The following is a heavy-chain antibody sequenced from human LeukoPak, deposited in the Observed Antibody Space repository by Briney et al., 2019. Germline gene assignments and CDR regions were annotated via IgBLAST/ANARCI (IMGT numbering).Heavy chain of an antibody. V-gene: IGHV1-69*02. D-gene: IGHD6-19*01. Sequence: ASVKVSCKASGYTFTGYYMHWVRQAPGQGLEWMGRIIPILGIANYAQKFQGRVTITADKSTSTAYMELSSLRSEDTAVYYCATPLSSGWYGIDYWGQGTLVTVSS. CDR2: IIPILGIA. CDR3: ATPLSSGWYGIDY. J-gene: IGHJ4*02. CDR1: GYTFTGYY.